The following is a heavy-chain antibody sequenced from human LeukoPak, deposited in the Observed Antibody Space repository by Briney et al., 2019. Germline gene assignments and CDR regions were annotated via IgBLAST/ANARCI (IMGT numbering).Heavy chain of an antibody. CDR3: ARGGYYYDSSGYYSYYFDY. Sequence: KTSETLSLTCTVSGGSISSYYWSWIRQPPGKGLEWIGYIYYSGSTNYNPSLKSRVTISVDTSKNQFSLKLSSVTAADTAVYYCARGGYYYDSSGYYSYYFDYWGQGTLVTVSS. CDR2: IYYSGST. J-gene: IGHJ4*02. CDR1: GGSISSYY. V-gene: IGHV4-59*01. D-gene: IGHD3-22*01.